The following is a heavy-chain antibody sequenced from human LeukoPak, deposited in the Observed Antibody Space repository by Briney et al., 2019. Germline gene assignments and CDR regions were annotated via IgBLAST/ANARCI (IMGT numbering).Heavy chain of an antibody. Sequence: GASVKVSCKASGYTFTGYYMHWVRQAPGQGLEWMGWINPNSGGTNYAQKFQGRVNMTRDTSISTAYMEVSRLRSDDTAVYYCARDSSTSGWGDYYYYYMDVWGKGTTVTVSS. D-gene: IGHD6-19*01. J-gene: IGHJ6*03. CDR1: GYTFTGYY. CDR3: ARDSSTSGWGDYYYYYMDV. CDR2: INPNSGGT. V-gene: IGHV1-2*02.